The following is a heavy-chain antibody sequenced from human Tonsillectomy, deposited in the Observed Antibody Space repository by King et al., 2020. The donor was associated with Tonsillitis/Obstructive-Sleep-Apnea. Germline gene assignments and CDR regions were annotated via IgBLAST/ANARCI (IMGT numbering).Heavy chain of an antibody. Sequence: QLLQSGAEVKKPGESLKISCKGSGYSFTSDWIGWGCQRLGKGLKSMGLIYPGDFDTRYSPSFQGKVTLSADKSIRTAYLQWSSLKASDTAMYYCARLTAGAFDIWGQGTMVTVSS. D-gene: IGHD6-19*01. CDR1: GYSFTSDW. CDR3: ARLTAGAFDI. CDR2: IYPGDFDT. J-gene: IGHJ3*02. V-gene: IGHV5-51*01.